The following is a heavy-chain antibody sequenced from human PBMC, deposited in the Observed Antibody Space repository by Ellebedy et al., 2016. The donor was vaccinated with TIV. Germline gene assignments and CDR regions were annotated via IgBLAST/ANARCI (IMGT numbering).Heavy chain of an antibody. CDR3: ASARGWYGSDGMDV. V-gene: IGHV3-53*01. CDR1: GFTVSSNY. Sequence: GESLKISCAASGFTVSSNYMSWVRRAPGQGLGWVSVLYGGGNTDYAEHVEGRFTISRDNSKNTVYLQMNSLRAADTAVYYCASARGWYGSDGMDVWGEGTTVTVSS. CDR2: LYGGGNT. J-gene: IGHJ6*04. D-gene: IGHD6-19*01.